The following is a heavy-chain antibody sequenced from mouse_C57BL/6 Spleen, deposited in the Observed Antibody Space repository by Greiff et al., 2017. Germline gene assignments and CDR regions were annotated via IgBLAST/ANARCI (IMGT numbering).Heavy chain of an antibody. D-gene: IGHD2-4*01. V-gene: IGHV5-4*03. CDR1: GFTFSSYA. J-gene: IGHJ3*01. CDR3: ARGWNLYYDYDWFAY. CDR2: ISDGGSYT. Sequence: EVKVVESGGGLVKPGGSLKLSCAASGFTFSSYAMSWVRQTPEKRLEWVATISDGGSYTYYPDNVKGRFTISRDNAKNNLYLQMSHLKSEDTAMYYCARGWNLYYDYDWFAYWGQGTLVTVSA.